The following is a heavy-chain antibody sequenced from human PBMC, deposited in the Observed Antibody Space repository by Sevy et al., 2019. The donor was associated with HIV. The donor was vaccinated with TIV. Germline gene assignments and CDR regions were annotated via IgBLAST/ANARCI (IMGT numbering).Heavy chain of an antibody. J-gene: IGHJ5*01. CDR2: IYRSGTT. Sequence: SETLSLTCAVSSYSVGSDNYWAWIRQSPGKGLEWIGIIYRSGTTYYNPSLKSRVTISVDTSKNQFSLKLSSVTASDTAVYFCARALGMATFGQIRFDSWGQGTLVTVSS. D-gene: IGHD5-12*01. CDR1: SYSVGSDNY. CDR3: ARALGMATFGQIRFDS. V-gene: IGHV4-38-2*01.